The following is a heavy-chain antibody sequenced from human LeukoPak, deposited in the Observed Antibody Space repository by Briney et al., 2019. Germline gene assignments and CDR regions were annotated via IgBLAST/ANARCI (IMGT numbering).Heavy chain of an antibody. J-gene: IGHJ1*01. Sequence: GGSLRLSCAAARVTSSSYATSWVRLAPGKWLGWVSIISGIGGSTYYAAPVKGRSTSSRDNSQNTLYLQMHSLRGEDTAVYFCAKEGSGNYLYFHHWGQGTLVTVSS. D-gene: IGHD1-26*01. CDR3: AKEGSGNYLYFHH. V-gene: IGHV3-23*01. CDR1: RVTSSSYA. CDR2: ISGIGGST.